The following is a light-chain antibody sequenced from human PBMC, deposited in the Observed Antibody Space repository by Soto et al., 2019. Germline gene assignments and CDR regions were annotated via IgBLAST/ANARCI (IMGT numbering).Light chain of an antibody. V-gene: IGLV1-47*01. Sequence: QSVLTQPPSASGTPGQRVTISCSGSSSNIGSNYVYWYQQLPGTAPKLLIYRNNQRPSGVPDRCSGSKSGTSASLAISGLRSEDEADYYCAAWDDSLSGRVVFGGGTKVTVL. CDR2: RNN. CDR3: AAWDDSLSGRVV. CDR1: SSNIGSNY. J-gene: IGLJ2*01.